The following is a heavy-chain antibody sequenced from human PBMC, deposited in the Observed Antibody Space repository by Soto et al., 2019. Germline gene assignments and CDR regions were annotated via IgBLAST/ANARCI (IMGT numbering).Heavy chain of an antibody. CDR1: GSAITRYY. J-gene: IGHJ6*02. CDR2: INPGGGSA. CDR3: ARDTSGWSLNGLDV. V-gene: IGHV1-46*01. D-gene: IGHD6-19*01. Sequence: QVDLVQSGAEVKKPGSSVTISCKASGSAITRYYIHWVRQAPGRGLEWMGIINPGGGSASYAQKFQDRVTIDKDTSTGTVYMDFSSLRAEETDVYYCARDTSGWSLNGLDVWGQGTTVNVSS.